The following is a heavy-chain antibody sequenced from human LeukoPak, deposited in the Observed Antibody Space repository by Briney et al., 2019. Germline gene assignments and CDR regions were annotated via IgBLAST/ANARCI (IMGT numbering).Heavy chain of an antibody. CDR2: IYYSGST. CDR3: ARDRVPESHAILWFGEGNYYYYGMDV. V-gene: IGHV4-31*03. D-gene: IGHD3-10*01. Sequence: PSETLSLTCTVSGGSISSGGYYWSWIRQHPGRGLEWIGYIYYSGSTYYNPSLKSRVTISVDTSKNQFSLKLSSVTAADTAVYYCARDRVPESHAILWFGEGNYYYYGMDVWGQGTTVTVSS. CDR1: GGSISSGGYY. J-gene: IGHJ6*02.